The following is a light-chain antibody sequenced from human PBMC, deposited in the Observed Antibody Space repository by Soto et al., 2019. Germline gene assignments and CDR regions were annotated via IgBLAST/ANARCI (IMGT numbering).Light chain of an antibody. CDR3: AAWDDSLNGLV. V-gene: IGLV1-44*01. CDR2: GHN. Sequence: QSVLTQPPSASGTPGQRVTISCSGSSSSIGSNTVNWYQQRPGTAPKLLIYGHNQRPSGVPDRFSGSKSGTSASLAISGLQSEDEAAYYCAAWDDSLNGLVFGGGTKLTVL. J-gene: IGLJ2*01. CDR1: SSSIGSNT.